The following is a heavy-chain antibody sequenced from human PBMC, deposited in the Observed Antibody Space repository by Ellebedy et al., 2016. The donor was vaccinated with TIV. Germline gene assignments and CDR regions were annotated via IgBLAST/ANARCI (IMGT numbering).Heavy chain of an antibody. CDR1: GGTFSSYA. CDR2: IITISGTT. CDR3: AREGREYNTPSQYFQH. D-gene: IGHD1-14*01. V-gene: IGHV1-69*06. Sequence: AASVKVSCKASGGTFSSYAIGWVRQAPGQGLEWMGVIITISGTTVYTQKFQGRVTITADKSTSTGYMELTSLGLEDTAVYYCAREGREYNTPSQYFQHWGQGTLVTVSS. J-gene: IGHJ1*01.